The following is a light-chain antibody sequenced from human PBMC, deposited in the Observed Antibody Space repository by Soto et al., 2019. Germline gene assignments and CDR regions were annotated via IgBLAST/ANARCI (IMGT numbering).Light chain of an antibody. CDR3: QQSYDTPYT. V-gene: IGKV1-39*01. J-gene: IGKJ2*01. CDR2: AVS. Sequence: DIQMTQSPSSLSASVGDRVTITCRTSQTISTYLNWYQHKPGKAPILLIYAVSNLKSGVPPRFSGSGSGTDFTLTISSLQPEDFATYYCQQSYDTPYTFVQGTKV. CDR1: QTISTY.